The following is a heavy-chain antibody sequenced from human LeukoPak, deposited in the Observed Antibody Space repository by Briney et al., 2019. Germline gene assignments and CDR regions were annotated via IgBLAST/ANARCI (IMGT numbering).Heavy chain of an antibody. CDR3: VRGIVVVPAASTYYYYYMDV. J-gene: IGHJ6*03. Sequence: SVKVSCKASGGTFSSYAISWVRQAPGQGLEWMGGIIPVFGTANYAQKFQGRVTITADESTSTAYMELSSLRSEDTAVYYCVRGIVVVPAASTYYYYYMDVWGKGTTVTVSS. V-gene: IGHV1-69*13. CDR2: IIPVFGTA. CDR1: GGTFSSYA. D-gene: IGHD2-2*01.